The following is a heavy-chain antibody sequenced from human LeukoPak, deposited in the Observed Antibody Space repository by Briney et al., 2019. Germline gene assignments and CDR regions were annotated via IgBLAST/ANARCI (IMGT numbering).Heavy chain of an antibody. CDR2: IYYSGST. Sequence: KTSETLSLTCTVSGGSISSSSYYWGWIRQPPGKGLEGIGSIYYSGSTYYNPSLKSRVTISVDTSKNQFSVKLSSVTAADTAVYYCARHVPHPGDIVATIADYWGQGTLVTVSS. CDR3: ARHVPHPGDIVATIADY. CDR1: GGSISSSSYY. D-gene: IGHD5-12*01. J-gene: IGHJ4*02. V-gene: IGHV4-39*01.